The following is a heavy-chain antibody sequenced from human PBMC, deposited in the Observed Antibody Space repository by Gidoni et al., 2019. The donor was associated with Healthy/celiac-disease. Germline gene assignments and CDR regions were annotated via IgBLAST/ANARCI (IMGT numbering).Heavy chain of an antibody. Sequence: QVQLVESGGGVVQPGRSLRLSCAASGFTFSSYAMHWVRQAPGKGLEWVAVISYDGSNKYYADSVKGRFTISRDNSKNTLYLQMDSLRAEDTAVYYCARGAYSSSSYYFDYWGQGTLVTVSS. D-gene: IGHD6-6*01. J-gene: IGHJ4*02. CDR2: ISYDGSNK. CDR1: GFTFSSYA. V-gene: IGHV3-30-3*01. CDR3: ARGAYSSSSYYFDY.